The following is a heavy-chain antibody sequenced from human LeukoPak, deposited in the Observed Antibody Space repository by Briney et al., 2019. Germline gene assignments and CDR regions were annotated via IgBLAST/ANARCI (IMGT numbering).Heavy chain of an antibody. CDR3: VRERYHGSGAPKYDF. CDR1: GFTFSSYG. Sequence: GGSLRLSCAASGFTFSSYGMSWVRQAPGKGLEWVSAISGSGGSTYYADSVKGRFTVSRDNAKDSLYLQMNSLRVEDTAVYYCVRERYHGSGAPKYDFWGQGTLVTVSS. J-gene: IGHJ4*02. D-gene: IGHD3-10*01. CDR2: ISGSGGST. V-gene: IGHV3-23*01.